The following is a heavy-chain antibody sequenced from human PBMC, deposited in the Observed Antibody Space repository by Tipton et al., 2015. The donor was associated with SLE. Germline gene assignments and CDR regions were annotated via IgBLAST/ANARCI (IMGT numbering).Heavy chain of an antibody. CDR1: SYSFLNYG. J-gene: IGHJ4*02. Sequence: QLVQSGAEVGKPGASVRVSCTATSYSFLNYGITWVRQAPGRGLEWMGWINPIVGDTKYAQKFQGRITMTRDTSISTAYMELSRLRSDDTAVYYCARDNSPDFDYWGQGTLVTVSS. D-gene: IGHD2/OR15-2a*01. CDR3: ARDNSPDFDY. CDR2: INPIVGDT. V-gene: IGHV1-2*02.